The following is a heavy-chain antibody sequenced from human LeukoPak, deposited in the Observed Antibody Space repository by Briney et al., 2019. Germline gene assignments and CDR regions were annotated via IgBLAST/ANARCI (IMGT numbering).Heavy chain of an antibody. CDR1: GFTFSNYA. CDR3: ARCSGGSCPSWFDP. CDR2: ISDDGSRQ. J-gene: IGHJ5*02. Sequence: PGRSLRLSCAATGFTFSNYAIHWGRQAPGKGLEWVAFISDDGSRQHYADSVKGRFTISRDNSKNTLNLQMNSLRAEDTAVYYCARCSGGSCPSWFDPWGQGTLVTVSS. V-gene: IGHV3-30-3*01. D-gene: IGHD2-15*01.